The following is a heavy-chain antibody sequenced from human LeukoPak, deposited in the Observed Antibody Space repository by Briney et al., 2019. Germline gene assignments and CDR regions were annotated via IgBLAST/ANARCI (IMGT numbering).Heavy chain of an antibody. Sequence: PGGSLRLSCAASGFTFSSYSMNWVRQAPGKGLEWVSSISSSGSYIYYADSVKGRFTISRDNAKNSLYLQMNSLRAEDTAVYYCARETNWGGFNYWGQGTLVTVSS. V-gene: IGHV3-21*01. D-gene: IGHD7-27*01. CDR3: ARETNWGGFNY. CDR1: GFTFSSYS. CDR2: ISSSGSYI. J-gene: IGHJ4*02.